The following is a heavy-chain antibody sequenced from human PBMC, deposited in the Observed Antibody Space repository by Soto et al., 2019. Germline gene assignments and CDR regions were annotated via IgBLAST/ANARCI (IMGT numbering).Heavy chain of an antibody. CDR1: GGTFSSYT. V-gene: IGHV1-69*04. CDR2: IIPILGIA. Sequence: ASVKVSCKASGGTFSSYTISWVRQAPGQGLEWMGRIIPILGIANYAQKFQGRVTITADKSTSTAYMELSSLRSEDTAVYYCAREHSGYDYPLGFDYWGQGTLVTVSS. D-gene: IGHD5-12*01. CDR3: AREHSGYDYPLGFDY. J-gene: IGHJ4*02.